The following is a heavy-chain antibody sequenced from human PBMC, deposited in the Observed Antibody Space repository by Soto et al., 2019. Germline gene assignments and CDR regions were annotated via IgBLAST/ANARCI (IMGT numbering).Heavy chain of an antibody. V-gene: IGHV3-9*01. CDR3: AKGGSSSWLSDGFDI. CDR1: GFTFDDYA. CDR2: INRNSGSI. D-gene: IGHD2-2*01. Sequence: EVQLVESGGGLVQPGRSLRLSCAASGFTFDDYAMHWVRQAPGKGLEWVSSINRNSGSIGHADSVKGRFTISRDNAKNSLYLQMNSLRAEDTALYYCAKGGSSSWLSDGFDIWGQGTMVTVSS. J-gene: IGHJ3*02.